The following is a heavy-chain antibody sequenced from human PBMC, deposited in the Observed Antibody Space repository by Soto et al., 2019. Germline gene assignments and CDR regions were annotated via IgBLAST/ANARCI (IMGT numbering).Heavy chain of an antibody. CDR2: IWYDGSNK. Sequence: ESGGGVVQPGRSLRLSCAASGFTFSSYGMHWVRQAPGKGLEWVAVIWYDGSNKYYADSVKGRFTISRDNSKNTLYLHMNSLRAEDTAVYYCARDGPTGYSSGWYVDYWGQGTLVTVSS. J-gene: IGHJ4*02. D-gene: IGHD6-19*01. V-gene: IGHV3-33*01. CDR1: GFTFSSYG. CDR3: ARDGPTGYSSGWYVDY.